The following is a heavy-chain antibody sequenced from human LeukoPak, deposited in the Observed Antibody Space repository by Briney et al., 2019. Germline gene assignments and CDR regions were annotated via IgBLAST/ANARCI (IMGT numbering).Heavy chain of an antibody. D-gene: IGHD5-18*01. CDR3: ARLGGYSYGYFDY. CDR1: GGSISSYY. CDR2: IYYSGST. J-gene: IGHJ4*02. V-gene: IGHV4-59*08. Sequence: SETLSLTCTVSGGSISSYYWSWIRQPPGKGLEWIGYIYYSGSTNYNPSLKSRVTISVDTSKNQFSLKLSSVTAADTGVYYCARLGGYSYGYFDYWGQGTLVTVSS.